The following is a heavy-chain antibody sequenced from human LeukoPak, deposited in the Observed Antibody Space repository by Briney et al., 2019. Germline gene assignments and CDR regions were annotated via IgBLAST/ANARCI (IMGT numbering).Heavy chain of an antibody. Sequence: PGGSLRLSCAASGFIFSSYEMSWVRQAPGKGLEWVSYISSSGRTMYYADSVKGRSTVSRDNAKNSLYLQMNSLRAEDTAIYYCARDNYSGSRYFDHWGQGTLVTVSS. V-gene: IGHV3-48*03. CDR1: GFIFSSYE. CDR3: ARDNYSGSRYFDH. CDR2: ISSSGRTM. D-gene: IGHD1-26*01. J-gene: IGHJ4*02.